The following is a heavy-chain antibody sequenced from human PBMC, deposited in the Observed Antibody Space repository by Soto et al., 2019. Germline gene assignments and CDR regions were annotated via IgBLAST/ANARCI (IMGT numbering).Heavy chain of an antibody. Sequence: EVQLLESGGGLVQPGGSLRLSCAASGFIFSNYVMSWVRQAPGKGLEWVSAITGTGGNTHYADSVKGRFSISRDNSKDTLYLQMNSVRAEDTAVYYCVKDRGLEIRYNWFDPWGQGTLVTVSS. CDR1: GFIFSNYV. CDR3: VKDRGLEIRYNWFDP. J-gene: IGHJ5*02. D-gene: IGHD3-3*01. CDR2: ITGTGGNT. V-gene: IGHV3-23*01.